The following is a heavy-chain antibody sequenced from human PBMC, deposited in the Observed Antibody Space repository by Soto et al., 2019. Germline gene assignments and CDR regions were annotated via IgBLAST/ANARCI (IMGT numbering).Heavy chain of an antibody. CDR1: GYSFISHS. CDR3: ARGAFCGGAPGCRDMDV. D-gene: IGHD2-21*01. J-gene: IGHJ6*02. V-gene: IGHV1-18*01. CDR2: ISAYNGNT. Sequence: ASVKVSCKSSGYSFISHSITWVRQAPGQGLEWMGRISAYNGNTNYAQKLQGRVTMTTDTSTSTAYMELRSLRSDDTAVYYCARGAFCGGAPGCRDMDVWGQGTTVTVYS.